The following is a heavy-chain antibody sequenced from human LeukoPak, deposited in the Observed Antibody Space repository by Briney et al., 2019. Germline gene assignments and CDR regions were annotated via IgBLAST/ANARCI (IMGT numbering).Heavy chain of an antibody. CDR1: GYTFTGYY. CDR3: ARAEKLRFLDGSLGY. CDR2: INPNSGGT. Sequence: ASVKVSCKASGYTFTGYYMHWVRQAPGQGLEWMGWINPNSGGTNYAQKFQGRVTMTRDTSISTAYMELSRLRSDDTAVYYCARAEKLRFLDGSLGYWGQGTLVTVSS. V-gene: IGHV1-2*02. D-gene: IGHD3-9*01. J-gene: IGHJ4*02.